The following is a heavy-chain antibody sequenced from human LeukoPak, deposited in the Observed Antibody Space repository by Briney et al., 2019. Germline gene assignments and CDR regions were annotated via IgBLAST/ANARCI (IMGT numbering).Heavy chain of an antibody. CDR1: GFTFSSYR. J-gene: IGHJ4*02. V-gene: IGHV3-7*01. CDR2: IKEDGSEK. CDR3: ARDGYNSHFDY. Sequence: GGSLRLSCAASGFTFSSYRMSWVRQAPGKGLEWVGNIKEDGSEKYYVDSVKGRFTISRDNAKNSLYLQMNSLRAEDTAVYYCARDGYNSHFDYWGQGTLVTVSS. D-gene: IGHD5-24*01.